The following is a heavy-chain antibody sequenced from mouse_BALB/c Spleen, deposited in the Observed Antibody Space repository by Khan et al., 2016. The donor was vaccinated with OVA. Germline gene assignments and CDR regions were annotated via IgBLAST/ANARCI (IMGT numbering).Heavy chain of an antibody. CDR3: ARNYGYDVYFDY. CDR1: GYTFTSYV. Sequence: EVQLQESGPELVKPGASVKMSCKASGYTFTSYVMHWVRQKPGQGLEWIGYIYPYNDDTKYNEKIKGKATLTSDKSSSTAYMELTSLTSEDSAVYYFARNYGYDVYFDYWGQGTTLTVSS. J-gene: IGHJ2*01. V-gene: IGHV1S136*01. D-gene: IGHD2-14*01. CDR2: IYPYNDDT.